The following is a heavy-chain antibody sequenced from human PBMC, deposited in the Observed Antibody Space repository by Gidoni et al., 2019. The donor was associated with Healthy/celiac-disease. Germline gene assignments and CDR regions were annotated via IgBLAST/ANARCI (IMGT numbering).Heavy chain of an antibody. CDR1: CVSISSGGSY. J-gene: IGHJ4*02. CDR2: IYYSGST. CDR3: ASGYYDILTGYFPCDY. V-gene: IGHV4-31*03. Sequence: QVQLQESGPGLVKPSQTLSLTCTVSCVSISSGGSYWSWIRQHPGKGLEWIGYIYYSGSTYYNPSLKSRVTISVDTSKNQFSLKLSSVTAADTAVYYCASGYYDILTGYFPCDYWGQGTLVTVSS. D-gene: IGHD3-9*01.